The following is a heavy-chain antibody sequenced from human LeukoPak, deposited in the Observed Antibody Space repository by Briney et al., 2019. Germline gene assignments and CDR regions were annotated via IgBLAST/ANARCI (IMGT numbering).Heavy chain of an antibody. CDR1: GGSISSYY. J-gene: IGHJ4*02. CDR2: IYYSGST. V-gene: IGHV4-59*01. CDR3: ARGAGYSTYYFDY. D-gene: IGHD6-13*01. Sequence: SETLSLTCTVSGGSISSYYWSWIRQPPGRGPEWLGYIYYSGSTNYSPSLKSRVTISVDTSKNQFSLKLSSVTAADTAVYYCARGAGYSTYYFDYWGQGTLVTVSS.